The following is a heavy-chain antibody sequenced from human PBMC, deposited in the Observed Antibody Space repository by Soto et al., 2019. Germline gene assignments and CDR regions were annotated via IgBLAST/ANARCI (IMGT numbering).Heavy chain of an antibody. J-gene: IGHJ4*02. D-gene: IGHD2-2*01. CDR2: IDIGGNT. V-gene: IGHV3-66*01. Sequence: EVQVVESGGGLVQPGGSLRLSCAASGFSVTNNYMNWVRQAPGKGLEWVSIIDIGGNTYYADSVKDRFTISRDNSRNTXXLHMDSVRAEDTAVYYCARGRGSTGYLGREHYFDYWGQGTLVTVSP. CDR3: ARGRGSTGYLGREHYFDY. CDR1: GFSVTNNY.